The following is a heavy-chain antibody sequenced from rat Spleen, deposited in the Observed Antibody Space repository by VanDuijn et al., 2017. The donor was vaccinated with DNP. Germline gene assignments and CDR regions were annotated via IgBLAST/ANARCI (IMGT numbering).Heavy chain of an antibody. V-gene: IGHV5-20*01. CDR1: GFTFSNYD. J-gene: IGHJ4*01. Sequence: EVQLVESGGGLVQPGRSLKLSCAASGFTFSNYDMAWVRQAPTKGLEWVASISYDGGSTYYRDSVKGRFTISRDDATDTLYLQMNSLRSEDTATYFCTRVGDYHDGGDGDVLDVWGQGTSVTVSS. CDR2: ISYDGGST. D-gene: IGHD1-12*02. CDR3: TRVGDYHDGGDGDVLDV.